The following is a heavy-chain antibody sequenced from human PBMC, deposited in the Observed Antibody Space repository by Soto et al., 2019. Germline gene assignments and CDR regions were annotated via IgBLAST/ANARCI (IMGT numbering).Heavy chain of an antibody. D-gene: IGHD1-26*01. V-gene: IGHV2-5*02. CDR1: GFSLTTSGVA. Sequence: QITLKESGPTLVKPTQTLTLTCTFSGFSLTTSGVAVGWIRQPPGKALEWLALIYWDDDKRYRPSLKSRLTITKXXSXNXXVLTMTNMDPVDTATYYCAHRSTVVGATRWGYFDYWGQGTLVTVSS. J-gene: IGHJ4*02. CDR2: IYWDDDK. CDR3: AHRSTVVGATRWGYFDY.